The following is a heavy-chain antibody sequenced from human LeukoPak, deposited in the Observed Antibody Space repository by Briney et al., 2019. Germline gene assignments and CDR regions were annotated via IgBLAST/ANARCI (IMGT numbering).Heavy chain of an antibody. CDR1: GFMFSDHA. J-gene: IGHJ4*02. Sequence: RGSLRLSCVASGFMFSDHAFHLVRQSPDKGVEWVSLIGSDGSKKYYADSVQGRFTVSRENSKNTLFLQMNTLRAHDTAVYSCARQMTSKKLFDSWGQGTLVTVSS. V-gene: IGHV3-30*04. CDR2: IGSDGSKK. CDR3: ARQMTSKKLFDS.